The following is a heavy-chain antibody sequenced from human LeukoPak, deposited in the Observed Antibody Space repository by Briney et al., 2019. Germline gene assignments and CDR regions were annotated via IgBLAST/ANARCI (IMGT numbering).Heavy chain of an antibody. V-gene: IGHV1-18*01. CDR2: ISAYNGNT. J-gene: IGHJ3*02. D-gene: IGHD6-13*01. Sequence: ASVKVSCKASGYTFASYGISRVRQAPGQGLEWMGWISAYNGNTNYAQKLQGRVTMTTDTSTSTAYMELRSLRSDDTAVYYCAYGAAAGTVRGGPRAFDIWGQGTMVTVSS. CDR3: AYGAAAGTVRGGPRAFDI. CDR1: GYTFASYG.